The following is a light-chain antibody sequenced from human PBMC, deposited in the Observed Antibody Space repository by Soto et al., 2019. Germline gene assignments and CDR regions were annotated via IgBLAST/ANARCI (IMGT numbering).Light chain of an antibody. CDR3: MQALQIPHT. CDR1: QSLLYINGYNY. CDR2: LGS. V-gene: IGKV2-28*01. Sequence: DIVMTQSPLSLPVTPGEPASISCRSSQSLLYINGYNYLDWYLQKPGQSPQLLIYLGSNRASGVXDXXRGSASGTDFTLRISRVEAEDVGVYYCMQALQIPHTFVQGTKLEIK. J-gene: IGKJ2*01.